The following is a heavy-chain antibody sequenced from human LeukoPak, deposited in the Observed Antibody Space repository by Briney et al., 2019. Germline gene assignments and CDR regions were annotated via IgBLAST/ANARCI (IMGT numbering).Heavy chain of an antibody. CDR2: INPSDGST. Sequence: ASVKVSCKASGYTFTSYYMHWVRQAPGQGLEWMGIINPSDGSTNYAQKFQGRVTMTRGMSTSTVYMELSSLRSEDTALYYCARGGTSSAGYYFDYWGQGTLVTVSS. CDR3: ARGGTSSAGYYFDY. CDR1: GYTFTSYY. J-gene: IGHJ4*02. D-gene: IGHD6-6*01. V-gene: IGHV1-46*01.